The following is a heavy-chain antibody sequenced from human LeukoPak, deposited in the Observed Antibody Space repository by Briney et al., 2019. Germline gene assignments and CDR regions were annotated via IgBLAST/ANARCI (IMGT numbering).Heavy chain of an antibody. J-gene: IGHJ4*02. D-gene: IGHD3/OR15-3a*01. CDR3: ARGTRNFDY. Sequence: SETLSLTCTVSGVSISSYYWSWIRQPPGKGLEWIGYIYYSGSTNYNPSLKSRVTISVDTSKNQFSLKLSSVTAADTAVYYCARGTRNFDYWGQGTLVAVSS. V-gene: IGHV4-59*08. CDR1: GVSISSYY. CDR2: IYYSGST.